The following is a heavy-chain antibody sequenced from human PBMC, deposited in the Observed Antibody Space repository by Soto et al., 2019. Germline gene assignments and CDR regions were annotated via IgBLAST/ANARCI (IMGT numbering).Heavy chain of an antibody. CDR1: GGSIRSSNW. CDR2: IYHIGST. J-gene: IGHJ6*02. D-gene: IGHD3-9*01. CDR3: ARHAILTGSASFGGLHV. V-gene: IGHV4-4*02. Sequence: SETLSLTCAVSGGSIRSSNWWSWVRQPPGKGLEWIGEIYHIGSTNYDPSLKSRVTISVDRSKNQFSLKLSSVTAADTAVYYCARHAILTGSASFGGLHVWGQGTTVTVS.